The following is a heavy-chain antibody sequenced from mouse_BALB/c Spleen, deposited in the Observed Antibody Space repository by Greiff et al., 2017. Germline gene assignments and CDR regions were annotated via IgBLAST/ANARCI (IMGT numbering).Heavy chain of an antibody. V-gene: IGHV5-12-2*01. CDR2: ISNGGGST. CDR1: GFTFSSYT. CDR3: ARYYDYDGFAY. J-gene: IGHJ3*01. D-gene: IGHD2-4*01. Sequence: EVKLVESGGGLVQPGGSLKLSCAASGFTFSSYTMSWVRQTPEKRLEWVAYISNGGGSTYYPDTVKGRFTISRDNAKNTLYLQMSSLKSEDTAMYYCARYYDYDGFAYWGQGTLVTVSA.